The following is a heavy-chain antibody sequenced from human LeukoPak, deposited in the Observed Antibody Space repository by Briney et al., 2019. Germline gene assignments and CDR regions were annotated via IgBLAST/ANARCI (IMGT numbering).Heavy chain of an antibody. Sequence: ASVKVSCKASGYTFTDYYMHWVRHAPGQGLERMGWINPKIGDTNYAQKFQGRVTMTRDTSISTDYMELSRLRSDDTAVYYCARALMTTVVTTSGGDIWGQGTMVTVSS. V-gene: IGHV1-2*02. CDR3: ARALMTTVVTTSGGDI. CDR1: GYTFTDYY. J-gene: IGHJ3*02. D-gene: IGHD4-23*01. CDR2: INPKIGDT.